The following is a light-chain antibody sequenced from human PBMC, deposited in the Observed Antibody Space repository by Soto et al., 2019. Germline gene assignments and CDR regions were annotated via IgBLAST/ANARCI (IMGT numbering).Light chain of an antibody. CDR1: QSVSSY. J-gene: IGKJ4*01. CDR3: QERSNWPPT. V-gene: IGKV3-11*01. Sequence: EIVLTQSPATLSLSPGERATLSCRASQSVSSYLAWYQQKPGQAPRLLIYDASNTATGIPARLSGNGSGTDFTLTISSLEPEDFAVYYCQERSNWPPTFGGGTKVEIK. CDR2: DAS.